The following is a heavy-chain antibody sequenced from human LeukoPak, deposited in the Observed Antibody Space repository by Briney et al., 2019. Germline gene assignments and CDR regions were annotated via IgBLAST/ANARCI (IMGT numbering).Heavy chain of an antibody. CDR3: ARGGSRQPFDY. CDR2: IRGSGGTT. V-gene: IGHV3-23*01. J-gene: IGHJ4*02. CDR1: GFTFSSYA. Sequence: GGSMRLSCGASGFTFSSYAMTWVRQAPGKGLEWVSGIRGSGGTTNYADSVKGRFTISRDNSKNTLYLQLNSLRAEDTAVYYCARGGSRQPFDYWGQGTLVTVSS. D-gene: IGHD1-26*01.